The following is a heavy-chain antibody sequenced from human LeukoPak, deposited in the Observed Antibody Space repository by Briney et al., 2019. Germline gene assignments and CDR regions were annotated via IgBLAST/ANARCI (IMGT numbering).Heavy chain of an antibody. D-gene: IGHD2/OR15-2a*01. CDR1: GFSFNNVL. Sequence: GGSLRLSCAASGFSFNNVLMSRVRQAPGKGLEWVGHIKSKPDGGTTECAAPVKGRFTISRDDSKNTLFLQMNSLRTEDTAVYYCTSLGATGFYAFDYWGQGTLVTVSS. J-gene: IGHJ4*02. V-gene: IGHV3-15*01. CDR2: IKSKPDGGTT. CDR3: TSLGATGFYAFDY.